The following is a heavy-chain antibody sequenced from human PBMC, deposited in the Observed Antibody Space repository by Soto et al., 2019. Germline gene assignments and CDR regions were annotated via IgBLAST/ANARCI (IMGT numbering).Heavy chain of an antibody. J-gene: IGHJ5*02. CDR1: GYNFATYW. V-gene: IGHV5-51*01. CDR2: IYPGNSDA. Sequence: PGESLKISFQASGYNFATYWIAWVRQMPGKGLEYMGIIYPGNSDARYSPSFQGQVTFSADKSISTAYLHWSSLEASDTAMYYCARHGFYGDYASNYFDPWGQGTLVTVSS. D-gene: IGHD4-17*01. CDR3: ARHGFYGDYASNYFDP.